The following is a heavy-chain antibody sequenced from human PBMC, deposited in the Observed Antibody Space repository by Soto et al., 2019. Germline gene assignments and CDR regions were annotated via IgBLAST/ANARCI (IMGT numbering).Heavy chain of an antibody. CDR3: AIPALTGYYMGAFDI. CDR2: ISGSGGST. V-gene: IGHV3-23*01. D-gene: IGHD3-9*01. J-gene: IGHJ3*02. Sequence: GGSLRLSCAASGFTFSSYAMSWVRQAPGKGLEWVSAISGSGGSTSYAQKFQGRVTMTRDTSTSTVYMELSSLRSEDTAVYYCAIPALTGYYMGAFDIWGQGTMVTVSS. CDR1: GFTFSSYA.